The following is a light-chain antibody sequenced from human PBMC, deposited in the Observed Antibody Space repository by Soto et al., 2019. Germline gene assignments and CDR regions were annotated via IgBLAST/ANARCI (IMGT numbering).Light chain of an antibody. Sequence: QSVLTQPPSASGSPGQSVTISCTGTSSDVGAYIFVSWYQQHPGKAPKLMVYDVNRRPPGVPDRCFGSKSGNTASLTVSGLQAEDEADYYCVSFAGGTYVFGTGTKLTVL. CDR2: DVN. J-gene: IGLJ1*01. CDR3: VSFAGGTYV. CDR1: SSDVGAYIF. V-gene: IGLV2-8*01.